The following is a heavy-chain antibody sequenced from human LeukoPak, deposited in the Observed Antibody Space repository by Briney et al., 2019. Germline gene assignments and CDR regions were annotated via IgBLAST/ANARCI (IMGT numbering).Heavy chain of an antibody. D-gene: IGHD6-6*01. CDR1: GVTFSSYS. CDR3: ARDSSSSLTY. Sequence: GGSLRLSCAASGVTFSSYSMDWVRQAPGKGLEWVSSISSSSSYIYYAYSVRGRFTIARDIAKNSLYLQMNSLSAEDTAVYYCARDSSSSLTYWGQGTLVTVSS. CDR2: ISSSSSYI. V-gene: IGHV3-21*01. J-gene: IGHJ4*02.